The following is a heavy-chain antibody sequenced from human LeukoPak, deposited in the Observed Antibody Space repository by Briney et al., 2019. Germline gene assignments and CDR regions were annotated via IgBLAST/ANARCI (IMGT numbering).Heavy chain of an antibody. CDR2: ISGSSRTI. Sequence: GSLRLSCAASGFTFSSYSMNWVRQAPGEGLEWVSYISGSSRTIYYADSVKGRFTISRDNAKNSLYLQMNSLRDEDTAVYYCARDTYCSSTSCYGPLDYWGQGTLVTVSS. V-gene: IGHV3-48*02. J-gene: IGHJ4*02. CDR1: GFTFSSYS. D-gene: IGHD2-2*01. CDR3: ARDTYCSSTSCYGPLDY.